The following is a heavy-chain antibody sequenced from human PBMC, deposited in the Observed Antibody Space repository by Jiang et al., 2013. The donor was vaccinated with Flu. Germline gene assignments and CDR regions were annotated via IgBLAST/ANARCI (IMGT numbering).Heavy chain of an antibody. V-gene: IGHV1-3*01. J-gene: IGHJ6*04. D-gene: IGHD3-3*01. CDR1: GYTFTSYA. CDR2: INAGNGNT. CDR3: ARDGAQFWSGAYYYYYGMDV. Sequence: GAEVKKPGASVKVSCKASGYTFTSYAMHWVRQAPGQRLEWMGWINAGNGNTKYSQKFQGRVTITRDTSASTAYMELSSLRSEDTAVYYCARDGAQFWSGAYYYYYGMDVWGKGTTVTVSS.